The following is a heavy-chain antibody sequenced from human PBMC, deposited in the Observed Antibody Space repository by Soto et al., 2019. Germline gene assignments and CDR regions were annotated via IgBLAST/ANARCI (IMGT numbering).Heavy chain of an antibody. CDR2: IYYSGRT. Sequence: QVQLQESGPGLVKPSQTLSLTCTVSGGSISSGDYYWSWIRQPPGKGLEWLGYIYYSGRTYYNPSLKGRVTISVDTSKNQFSLKLSSVTAADTAVYYCARGPCGGDCPRPEYFQHWGQGTLVTVSS. CDR3: ARGPCGGDCPRPEYFQH. J-gene: IGHJ1*01. D-gene: IGHD2-21*02. CDR1: GGSISSGDYY. V-gene: IGHV4-30-4*01.